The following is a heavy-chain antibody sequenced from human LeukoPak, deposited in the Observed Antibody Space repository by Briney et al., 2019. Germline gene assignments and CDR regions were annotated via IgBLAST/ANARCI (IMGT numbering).Heavy chain of an antibody. V-gene: IGHV4-59*01. D-gene: IGHD5/OR15-5a*01. CDR1: GGSISSYY. J-gene: IGHJ3*02. CDR2: IYYSGST. Sequence: PSETLSLTCTVSGGSISSYYWSWIRQPPGKGLEWIGYIYYSGSTNYNPSLKSRVTISVDTSKNQFSLKLSSVTAADTAVYYCARAPVSAHAFDIWGQGTMVTVSS. CDR3: ARAPVSAHAFDI.